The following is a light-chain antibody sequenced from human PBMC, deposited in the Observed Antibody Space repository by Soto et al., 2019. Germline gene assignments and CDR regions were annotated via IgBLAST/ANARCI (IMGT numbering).Light chain of an antibody. CDR2: EGS. Sequence: QSALTQPASVSGSPGQSITISCTGTSSDVGSSNLVSWYQQHPGKAPKLMIYEGSKRLSGVSDRFSGSKTGNTASLTISGLQAEDEGDYYCCSYAGSSTWVFGGGTKLTVL. V-gene: IGLV2-23*01. CDR3: CSYAGSSTWV. J-gene: IGLJ3*02. CDR1: SSDVGSSNL.